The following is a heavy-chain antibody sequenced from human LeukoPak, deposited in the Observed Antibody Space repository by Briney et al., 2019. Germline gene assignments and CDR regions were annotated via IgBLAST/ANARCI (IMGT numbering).Heavy chain of an antibody. V-gene: IGHV1-58*02. D-gene: IGHD6-19*01. J-gene: IGHJ4*02. CDR2: IVVGSGDT. CDR3: ATGSGWYSPDY. Sequence: GTSVKVSCKASGSTFTNSPMQWVRQARGQPLEWIGWIVVGSGDTNYAQKFQERVTLTRDLSTSTAYMELRSLRSEDTAVYYCATGSGWYSPDYWGQGTLVTVSS. CDR1: GSTFTNSP.